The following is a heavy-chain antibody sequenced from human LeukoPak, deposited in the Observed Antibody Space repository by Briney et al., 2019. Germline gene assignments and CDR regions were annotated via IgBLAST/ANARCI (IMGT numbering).Heavy chain of an antibody. Sequence: GGSLRLSCATSGFTFSSYAMSWVRQAPGKGLEWVSGLHADSGMTYYADSVKGRFTISRDNSKNTLYLQMNSLRAEDTAVYYCATYGGNSGGFDYWGQGTLVTVSS. CDR2: LHADSGMT. D-gene: IGHD4-23*01. V-gene: IGHV3-23*01. CDR1: GFTFSSYA. CDR3: ATYGGNSGGFDY. J-gene: IGHJ4*02.